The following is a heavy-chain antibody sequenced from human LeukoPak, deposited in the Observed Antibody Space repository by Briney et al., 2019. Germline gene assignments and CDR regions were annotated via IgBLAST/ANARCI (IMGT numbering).Heavy chain of an antibody. CDR1: GYTFTSYG. Sequence: ASVRVSCKASGYTFTSYGISWVRQAPGQGLEWMGGFDPEDGETIYAQKFQGRVTMTEDTSTDTAYMEVSSLRSEDTAVYYCATTVRILVRGISGWFDPWGQGILVTVSS. V-gene: IGHV1-24*01. CDR3: ATTVRILVRGISGWFDP. D-gene: IGHD3-10*01. CDR2: FDPEDGET. J-gene: IGHJ5*02.